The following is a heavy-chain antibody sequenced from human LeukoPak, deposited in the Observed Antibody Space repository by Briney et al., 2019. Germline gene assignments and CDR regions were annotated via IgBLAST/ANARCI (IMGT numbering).Heavy chain of an antibody. D-gene: IGHD3-22*01. CDR3: ARETYSSGYYFDY. CDR2: ISYDGSNK. CDR1: GFTFSSYA. V-gene: IGHV3-30*04. Sequence: PGGSLRLSCAASGFTFSSYAMHWVRQAPGKGLEWVAVISYDGSNKYYADSVKGRFTISRDNSKNTLYLQMNSLRAEDTAVYYCARETYSSGYYFDYWGQGTLVTVSS. J-gene: IGHJ4*02.